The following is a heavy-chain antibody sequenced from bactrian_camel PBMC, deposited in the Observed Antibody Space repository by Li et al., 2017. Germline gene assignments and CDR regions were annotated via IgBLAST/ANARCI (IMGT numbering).Heavy chain of an antibody. V-gene: IGHV3-3*01. Sequence: HVQLVESGGGSVQAGGSLRLSCSASGDTFSASCMGWFRQVSGTEREGVAVIHNRSGSTYAADSVKGRFAISQDIAKNTVYLQMNSLKPEDTGVYYCAADLTRTFFTASFNDACATSPDYYWGQGTQVTVS. J-gene: IGHJ4*01. D-gene: IGHD1*01. CDR2: IHNRSGST. CDR3: AADLTRTFFTASFNDACATSPDYY. CDR1: GDTFSASC.